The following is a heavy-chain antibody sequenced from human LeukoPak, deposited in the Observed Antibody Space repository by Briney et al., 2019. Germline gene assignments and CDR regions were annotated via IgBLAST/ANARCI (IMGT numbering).Heavy chain of an antibody. J-gene: IGHJ3*02. V-gene: IGHV4-30-2*01. Sequence: SQTLSLTCTVSGGSISSGGYHWSCIRQPPAKGLEWIGYIYQSGSTYYNPSLKSRVTISVDRSKNQFSLKLSSVTAADTAVYYCARGGLRFLEWLLYLGAFDIWGQGTMVTVSS. CDR2: IYQSGST. D-gene: IGHD3-3*01. CDR3: ARGGLRFLEWLLYLGAFDI. CDR1: GGSISSGGYH.